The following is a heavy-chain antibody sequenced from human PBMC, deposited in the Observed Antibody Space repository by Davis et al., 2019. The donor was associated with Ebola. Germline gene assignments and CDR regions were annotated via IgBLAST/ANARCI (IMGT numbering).Heavy chain of an antibody. CDR3: ASLRRTITGMDDAFDI. CDR2: IWPGDSDT. V-gene: IGHV5-51*01. D-gene: IGHD1-1*01. Sequence: GESLKISCRASGYDFPNYWIGWVRQMPGKGLEWMGIIWPGDSDTRYSPSFQGHFTISVDKSISSAFLQWSSLKASDTAMYYCASLRRTITGMDDAFDIWGQGTMVTVSS. J-gene: IGHJ3*02. CDR1: GYDFPNYW.